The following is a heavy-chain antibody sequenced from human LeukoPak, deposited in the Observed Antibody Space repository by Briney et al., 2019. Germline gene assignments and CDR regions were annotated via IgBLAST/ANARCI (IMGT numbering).Heavy chain of an antibody. CDR3: AIDGSGASLILPNDDY. J-gene: IGHJ4*02. V-gene: IGHV1-46*01. D-gene: IGHD3-10*01. CDR1: GYTFTSYY. CDR2: INPSGGST. Sequence: GASVKVSCKASGYTFTSYYMHWVRQAPGQGLEWMGIINPSGGSTSYAQKFQGRVTMTRDTSTSTVYMELSSLRSEDTAVYYCAIDGSGASLILPNDDYWGQGTLVTVSS.